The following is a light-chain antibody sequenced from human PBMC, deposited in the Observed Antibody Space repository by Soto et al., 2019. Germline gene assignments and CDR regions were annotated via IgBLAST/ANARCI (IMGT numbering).Light chain of an antibody. V-gene: IGKV3-15*01. J-gene: IGKJ5*01. CDR2: GAS. CDR1: QSVSSN. CDR3: QQYDNWPPAIT. Sequence: EIVMTQSPATLSVSPGERATLSCMASQSVSSNLAWYQQKPGQAPRLLIYGASTRATNIPARFSGSGSGTDFTLTISSLQSEDFALYYCQQYDNWPPAITFGQGTRLEIK.